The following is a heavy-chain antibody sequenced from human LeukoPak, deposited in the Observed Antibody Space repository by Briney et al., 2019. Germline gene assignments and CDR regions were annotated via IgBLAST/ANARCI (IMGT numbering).Heavy chain of an antibody. Sequence: GGSLRLSCAASGFTFNNYALHWVRQAPGKGLEGVAVVSSDSSDKYYADSVKGRFTISRDNFKTTLYLQMNSLRAEDTAVYYCARDRSYYNSWSSSYFDCWGQGTLVTVSS. V-gene: IGHV3-30-3*01. CDR2: VSSDSSDK. D-gene: IGHD3-10*01. CDR3: ARDRSYYNSWSSSYFDC. CDR1: GFTFNNYA. J-gene: IGHJ4*02.